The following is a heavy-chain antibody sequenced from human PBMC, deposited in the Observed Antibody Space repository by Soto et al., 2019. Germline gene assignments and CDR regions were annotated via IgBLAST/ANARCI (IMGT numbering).Heavy chain of an antibody. J-gene: IGHJ4*02. D-gene: IGHD5-12*01. CDR1: GFTFSSYG. CDR2: TSYDETNK. V-gene: IGHV3-30*18. Sequence: QVHLVESGGGVVQPGGSLRLSCATSGFTFSSYGMHWVRQAPGKGLEWVAVTSYDETNKYYADSVKGRFTISRDNSKNTLYLQMNGLRVEDTGVYYCEEDHSDGYILHDLGLFDLWGQGALVTVSS. CDR3: EEDHSDGYILHDLGLFDL.